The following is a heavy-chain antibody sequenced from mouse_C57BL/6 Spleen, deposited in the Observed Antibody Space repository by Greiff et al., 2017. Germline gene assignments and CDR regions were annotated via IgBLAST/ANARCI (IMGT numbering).Heavy chain of an antibody. J-gene: IGHJ3*01. CDR1: GYTFTSYW. CDR2: IDPSDNET. Sequence: QVKLQQPGAELVRPGSSVKLSCKASGYTFTSYWMHWVKQRPIQGLEWIGNIDPSDNETHYNQQFKDKATLTVDKSSSTAYMQLSSLTSEDSAVYYCARGDYGSSSWFAYWGQGTLVTVSA. CDR3: ARGDYGSSSWFAY. V-gene: IGHV1-52*01. D-gene: IGHD1-1*01.